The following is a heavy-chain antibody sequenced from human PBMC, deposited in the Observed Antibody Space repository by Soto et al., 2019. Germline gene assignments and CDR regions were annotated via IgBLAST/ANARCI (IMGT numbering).Heavy chain of an antibody. D-gene: IGHD3-10*01. V-gene: IGHV4-34*01. CDR2: INPTGGT. CDR3: ARTRATPASRNLDY. CDR1: GGSFSGYY. J-gene: IGHJ4*02. Sequence: QVQLQQWGAGLLKPSETLSLTCAVYGGSFSGYYWSWVRQSPGKGLEWIGEINPTGGTNYNPSLKSXXXXXXXXXXXXXXXXXXXXXXAXTXVYYCARTRATPASRNLDYWGQGTLVTVSS.